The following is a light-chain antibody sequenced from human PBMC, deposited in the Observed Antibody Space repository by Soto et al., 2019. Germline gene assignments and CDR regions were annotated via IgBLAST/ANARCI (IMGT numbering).Light chain of an antibody. Sequence: QSALTQPASVSGSPGQSITISCTGTSSDVDGYNYVSWYQYHPGKAPKLMIYDVNNRPSGVSNRFSGSKSGNTASLTISGLQAEDEADYYCSSFTIRRNTVIFGGGTQLTV. CDR1: SSDVDGYNY. CDR2: DVN. V-gene: IGLV2-14*01. CDR3: SSFTIRRNTVI. J-gene: IGLJ2*01.